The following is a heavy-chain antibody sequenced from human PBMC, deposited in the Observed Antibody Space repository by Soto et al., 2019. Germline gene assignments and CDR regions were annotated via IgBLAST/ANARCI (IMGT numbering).Heavy chain of an antibody. CDR1: GYTFTSYG. D-gene: IGHD3-16*01. CDR3: AMVDVYVTPSPQDV. Sequence: QVQLVQSGAEVKNPGASVKVSCKTSGYTFTSYGIGWARQAPGQGLGWMGWINTYNGNTNYAQNLQGIVTLTTDTSTSTAYMELRSLRSNDTAIYYCAMVDVYVTPSPQDVWGQGTTVTVSS. J-gene: IGHJ6*02. V-gene: IGHV1-18*01. CDR2: INTYNGNT.